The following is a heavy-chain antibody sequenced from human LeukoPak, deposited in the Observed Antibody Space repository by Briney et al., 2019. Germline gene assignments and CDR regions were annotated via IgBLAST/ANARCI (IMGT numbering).Heavy chain of an antibody. V-gene: IGHV4-39*07. J-gene: IGHJ4*02. CDR2: IYYSGSA. Sequence: WVRQAPGKGLEWVGSIYYSGSAYYNPSLKSRGTITVETYKNQFSLKLSSVTAADTAVYYCARAVGYYFDNRGPSKTFDYWGQGTLVTVPS. D-gene: IGHD3-22*01. CDR3: ARAVGYYFDNRGPSKTFDY.